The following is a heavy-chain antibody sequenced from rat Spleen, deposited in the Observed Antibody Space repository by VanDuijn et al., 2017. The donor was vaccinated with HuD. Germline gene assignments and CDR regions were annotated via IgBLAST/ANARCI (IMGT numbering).Heavy chain of an antibody. V-gene: IGHV2S8*01. CDR2: VSSGGDT. CDR3: ARSMMT. J-gene: IGHJ3*01. Sequence: QVQLKESGPGLVQPSQTLSLTCTVSGFSLTTYGVSWVRQPPGKGLEWIAAVSSGGDTYYNSGIKSRLSISRDTSKSQVFLKLNSLQTEDTAMYFCARSMMTWGQGTLVTVSS. D-gene: IGHD1-12*01. CDR1: GFSLTTYG.